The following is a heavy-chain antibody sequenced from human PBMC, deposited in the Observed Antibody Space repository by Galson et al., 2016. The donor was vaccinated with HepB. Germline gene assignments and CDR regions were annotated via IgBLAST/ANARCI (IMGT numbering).Heavy chain of an antibody. CDR1: GYTFTSHD. V-gene: IGHV1-18*01. Sequence: SVKVSCKASGYTFTSHDISWVRQAPGQGLEWMGWISAYNGNTNYAQKLQCRVTMTTDKSTSTAYMELRSLRSDDTAVYYCARASTSWINWFDPWGQGTLVTVSS. CDR3: ARASTSWINWFDP. D-gene: IGHD2-2*01. CDR2: ISAYNGNT. J-gene: IGHJ5*02.